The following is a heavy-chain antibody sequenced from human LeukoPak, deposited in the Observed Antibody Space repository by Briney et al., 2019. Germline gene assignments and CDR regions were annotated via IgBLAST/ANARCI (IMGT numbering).Heavy chain of an antibody. CDR1: GFTVSSNY. Sequence: PGGSLRLSCAASGFTVSSNYMSWVRQAPGKGLEWVGRIESGTDGGSTDYAAPVKGRFTISRDDSKNTLFLQMNSLKTEDTAVYYCSTGVNLPAAKSYYFDYWGQGTLVTVSS. CDR2: IESGTDGGST. D-gene: IGHD2-2*01. V-gene: IGHV3-15*04. J-gene: IGHJ4*02. CDR3: STGVNLPAAKSYYFDY.